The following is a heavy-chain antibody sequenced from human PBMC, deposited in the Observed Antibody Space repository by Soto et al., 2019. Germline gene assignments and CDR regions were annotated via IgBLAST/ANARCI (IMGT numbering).Heavy chain of an antibody. Sequence: GESLKISYEASGYSFSIYWVAWVRQMPGKGLEWMGSIYPGDSDTRYSPSFQGHVTISADNSITTAYLQWSSLKASDTAIYYCARPQWELKSAFDIWGQGTTVTVSS. J-gene: IGHJ3*02. D-gene: IGHD1-26*01. CDR2: IYPGDSDT. CDR3: ARPQWELKSAFDI. CDR1: GYSFSIYW. V-gene: IGHV5-51*01.